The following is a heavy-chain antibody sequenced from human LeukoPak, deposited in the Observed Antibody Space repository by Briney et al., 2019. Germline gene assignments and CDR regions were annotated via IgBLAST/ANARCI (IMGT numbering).Heavy chain of an antibody. J-gene: IGHJ6*02. CDR1: GFTFSSYA. D-gene: IGHD2-2*01. CDR3: ARYCTSTSCYGQNSYYGLDV. CDR2: ISGSATNT. V-gene: IGHV3-23*01. Sequence: GGSLRLSCAASGFTFSSYAMSWVRQAPGKGLEWVAAISGSATNTYYADSVKGRFTISRDNSKNTLYLEMDTLRVEDTAKYYCARYCTSTSCYGQNSYYGLDVWGQGTTVTVSS.